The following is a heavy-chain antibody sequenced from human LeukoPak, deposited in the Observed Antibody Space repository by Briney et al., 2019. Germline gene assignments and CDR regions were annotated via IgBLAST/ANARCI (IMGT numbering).Heavy chain of an antibody. CDR1: GFTFSAYA. D-gene: IGHD3-3*01. J-gene: IGHJ4*02. V-gene: IGHV3-23*01. CDR3: AKDHDFWSGYSDY. Sequence: GGSLRLSCAASGFTFSAYAMTWVRQAPGKGLEWVSDISGNGGSTYYADSVKGRFTISRDNSKNTLYLQMNSLRAEDTAVYYCAKDHDFWSGYSDYWGQGTLVTVSS. CDR2: ISGNGGST.